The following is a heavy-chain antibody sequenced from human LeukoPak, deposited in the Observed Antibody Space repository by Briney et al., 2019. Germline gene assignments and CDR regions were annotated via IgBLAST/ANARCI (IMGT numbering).Heavy chain of an antibody. D-gene: IGHD4-17*01. CDR1: GYTFTSYG. Sequence: ASVKVSCKASGYTFTSYGISWVRQAPGQGLEWMGWISAYNGNTNYAQKLQGRVTMTTDTSTSTAYMELRSLGSDDTAVYYCARDSVEYGDLSWFDPWGQGTLVTVSS. CDR2: ISAYNGNT. V-gene: IGHV1-18*01. J-gene: IGHJ5*02. CDR3: ARDSVEYGDLSWFDP.